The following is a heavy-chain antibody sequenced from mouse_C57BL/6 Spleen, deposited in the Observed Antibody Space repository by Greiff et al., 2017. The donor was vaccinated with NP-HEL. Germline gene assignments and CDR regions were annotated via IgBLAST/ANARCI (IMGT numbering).Heavy chain of an antibody. V-gene: IGHV1-81*01. D-gene: IGHD1-1*01. CDR3: AHYYGSSYGFAY. CDR1: GYTFTSYG. J-gene: IGHJ3*01. CDR2: IYPRSGNT. Sequence: QVQLQQSGAELARPGASVKLSCKASGYTFTSYGISWVKQRTGQGLEWIGEIYPRSGNTYYNEKFKGKATLTADKSSSTAYMELCSLTSEDSAVYFCAHYYGSSYGFAYWGQGTLVTVSA.